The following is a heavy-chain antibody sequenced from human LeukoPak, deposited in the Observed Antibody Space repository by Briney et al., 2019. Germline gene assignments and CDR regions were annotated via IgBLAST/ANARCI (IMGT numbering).Heavy chain of an antibody. CDR3: AGERGYSYGYPYFDY. V-gene: IGHV4-34*01. CDR2: INHSGST. J-gene: IGHJ4*02. D-gene: IGHD5-18*01. Sequence: SETLSLTCAVYGGSFSGYYWSWIRQPPGKGLEWIGEINHSGSTNYNPSLKSRVTIPVDTSKNQFSLKLSSVTAADTAVYYCAGERGYSYGYPYFDYWGQGTLVTVSS. CDR1: GGSFSGYY.